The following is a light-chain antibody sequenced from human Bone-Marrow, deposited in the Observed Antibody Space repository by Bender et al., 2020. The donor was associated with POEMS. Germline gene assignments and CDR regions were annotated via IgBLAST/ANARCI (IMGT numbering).Light chain of an antibody. V-gene: IGLV3-1*01. CDR2: QDS. Sequence: SYELTQPPTVSVSLGQTATITCSEDKLGNQFVSWYQVRPGQSPMLVINQDSKRPPEIPERFSGSTSGNTATLAISGTQGMDEADYYCQAWDSGTVVFGGGTKLIVL. CDR3: QAWDSGTVV. J-gene: IGLJ2*01. CDR1: KLGNQF.